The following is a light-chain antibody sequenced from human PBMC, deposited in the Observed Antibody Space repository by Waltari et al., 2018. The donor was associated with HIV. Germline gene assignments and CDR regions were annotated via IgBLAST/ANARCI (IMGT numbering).Light chain of an antibody. J-gene: IGKJ1*01. CDR1: QSVSSN. Sequence: EIVMTQSPGTLSVSPGKRATLSCRASQSVSSNLAWYQQKPGQAPRLLIYDASTRATGIPARFSGSGSGTEFSLTISSLQSEEFAVYYCQQYNNWWTFGQGTKVEIK. CDR2: DAS. V-gene: IGKV3-15*01. CDR3: QQYNNWWT.